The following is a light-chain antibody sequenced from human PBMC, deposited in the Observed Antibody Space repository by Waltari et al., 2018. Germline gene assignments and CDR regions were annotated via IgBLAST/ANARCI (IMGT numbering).Light chain of an antibody. J-gene: IGLJ3*02. Sequence: QSALTQPRSVSGSPGQSVSISCPGISNVADSNFVSWYQQHPGKAPKLIIFGVTQRPSGVPNRFSGSKSDNTASLTISGLQAEDEADYYCCSYAGSQAEAFGGGTKLTVL. CDR2: GVT. CDR1: SNVADSNF. CDR3: CSYAGSQAEA. V-gene: IGLV2-11*01.